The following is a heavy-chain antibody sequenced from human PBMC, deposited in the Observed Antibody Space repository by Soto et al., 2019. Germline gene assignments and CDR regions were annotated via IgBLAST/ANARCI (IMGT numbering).Heavy chain of an antibody. CDR2: MTPNRGNT. Sequence: QVRLVQSGAEVKKPGASVTVSCKASGYTFTSYHINWGRQATGQGLEYLGWMTPNRGNTGYAQKFQGRVTTTRNTAISTAYMELSSLRVEDTAVYCCTRGDYWGQGTLVTVSS. CDR1: GYTFTSYH. V-gene: IGHV1-8*01. CDR3: TRGDY. J-gene: IGHJ4*02.